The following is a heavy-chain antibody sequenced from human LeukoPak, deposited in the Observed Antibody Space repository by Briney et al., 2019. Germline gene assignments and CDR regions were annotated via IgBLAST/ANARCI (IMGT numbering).Heavy chain of an antibody. J-gene: IGHJ4*02. V-gene: IGHV1-18*01. CDR1: GYTFATYG. CDR2: ISANSGKT. D-gene: IGHD6-13*01. Sequence: AASVKVSCKASGYTFATYGLCWVRQAPGHGLEWMGWISANSGKTDYAQKFQGRVTMTTDTSTTTAYMELRSLRPDDTALYFCAKVAGDRMDHWGQGTLLTVSS. CDR3: AKVAGDRMDH.